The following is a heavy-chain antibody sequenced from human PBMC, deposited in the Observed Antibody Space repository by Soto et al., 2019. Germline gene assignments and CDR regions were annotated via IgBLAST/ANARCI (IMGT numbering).Heavy chain of an antibody. J-gene: IGHJ4*02. D-gene: IGHD3-10*01. CDR1: GFTFDDYA. V-gene: IGHV3-9*01. Sequence: EVQLVESGGGLVQPGRSLRLSCAASGFTFDDYAMHWVRQAPGKGLEWVSGISWNSGSIGYADSVKGRFTISRDNAKNSLYLQMNSLRAEDTALYYCAKDRKWTVRGVFDYWGQGTLVTVSS. CDR2: ISWNSGSI. CDR3: AKDRKWTVRGVFDY.